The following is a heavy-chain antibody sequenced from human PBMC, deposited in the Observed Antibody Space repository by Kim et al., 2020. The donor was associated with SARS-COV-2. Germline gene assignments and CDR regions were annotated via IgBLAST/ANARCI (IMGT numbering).Heavy chain of an antibody. J-gene: IGHJ4*02. Sequence: DRSDKSHADLLEGRFTISRDDSGNTLYLEMNSLSPEDTAVYYWATEGIGTDFDFWGQGTLVTVSS. D-gene: IGHD1-26*01. CDR2: DRSDK. CDR3: ATEGIGTDFDF. V-gene: IGHV3-30-3*01.